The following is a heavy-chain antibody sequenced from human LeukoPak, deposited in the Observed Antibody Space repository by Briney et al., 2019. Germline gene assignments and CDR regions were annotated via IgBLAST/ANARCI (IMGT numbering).Heavy chain of an antibody. V-gene: IGHV4-59*08. Sequence: PSETLSLTCTLSGGSITSDYWSWIRQSPGKGLEWIGYFSYSGSTHYSLSLTSRVAISVDTSRNQLSLKLRSVTAADTAIYYCARADESLVYGMDVWGPGTTVIVSS. CDR3: ARADESLVYGMDV. CDR1: GGSITSDY. CDR2: FSYSGST. J-gene: IGHJ6*02.